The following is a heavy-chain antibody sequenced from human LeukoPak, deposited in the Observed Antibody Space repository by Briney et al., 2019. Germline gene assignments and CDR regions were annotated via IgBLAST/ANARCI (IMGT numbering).Heavy chain of an antibody. Sequence: GGSLRLSCAGSGFTFSSNALSWVRQAPGKGLEWVSAISTSGGNTYYADSVRGRFTISRDNSKDTLYLQMNTLRAEDTAVYYCATTKQARRYFDYWGQGTLVTVSS. CDR1: GFTFSSNA. CDR3: ATTKQARRYFDY. V-gene: IGHV3-23*01. CDR2: ISTSGGNT. D-gene: IGHD1-1*01. J-gene: IGHJ4*02.